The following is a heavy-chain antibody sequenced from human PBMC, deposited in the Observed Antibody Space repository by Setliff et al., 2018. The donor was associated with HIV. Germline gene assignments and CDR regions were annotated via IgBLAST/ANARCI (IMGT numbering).Heavy chain of an antibody. CDR2: INSDGSST. CDR1: GFTSSRYW. V-gene: IGHV3-74*01. CDR3: AREADSTKYYYMDV. Sequence: GGSLRLSCAASGFTSSRYWMHWVRQAPGKGLVWVSRINSDGSSTSYADSVKGRFTISRDNAKNTLYLQMNSLRAEDTAVYYCAREADSTKYYYMDVWGKGTTVTVSS. J-gene: IGHJ6*03. D-gene: IGHD3-22*01.